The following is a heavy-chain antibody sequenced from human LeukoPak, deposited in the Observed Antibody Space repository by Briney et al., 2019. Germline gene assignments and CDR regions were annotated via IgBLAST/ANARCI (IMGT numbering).Heavy chain of an antibody. D-gene: IGHD6-19*01. J-gene: IGHJ4*02. V-gene: IGHV4-38-2*02. CDR2: IYHSGST. CDR1: GYSISSGYY. CDR3: ARGSSGWYSHLGY. Sequence: SETLSLTCTVSGYSISSGYYWGWIRQPPGKGLEWIGSIYHSGSTYYNPSLKSRVTISLDTSKNQFSLKLSSVTAADTAVYYCARGSSGWYSHLGYWGQGTLVTVSS.